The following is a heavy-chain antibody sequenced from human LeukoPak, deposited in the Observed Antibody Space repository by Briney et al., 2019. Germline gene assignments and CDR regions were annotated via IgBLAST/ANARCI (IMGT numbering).Heavy chain of an antibody. CDR1: GYTFTSYG. CDR2: ISAYNGNT. J-gene: IGHJ6*02. CDR3: ARDRGSWYFFYYYYGMDV. V-gene: IGHV1-18*01. Sequence: GASVNVSCKASGYTFTSYGISWLRQAPGQGLEWMGWISAYNGNTNYAQKLQGRVTMTTDTSTSTAYMELRSLRSDDTAVYYCARDRGSWYFFYYYYGMDVWGQGTTVTVS. D-gene: IGHD6-13*01.